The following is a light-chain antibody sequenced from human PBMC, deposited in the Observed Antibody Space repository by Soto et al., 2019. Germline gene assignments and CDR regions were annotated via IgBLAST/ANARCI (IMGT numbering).Light chain of an antibody. CDR2: EVS. CDR1: SNDVGGYNY. V-gene: IGLV2-14*01. Sequence: QSALTQPASVSGSPGQSITISCTGTSNDVGGYNYVSWYQHHPGKAPKLMIYEVSDRPSGVSNRFSGSKSGNTASLTISGLQAEDEADYYCSSYTGSNIRYVFGTGTQVTVL. J-gene: IGLJ1*01. CDR3: SSYTGSNIRYV.